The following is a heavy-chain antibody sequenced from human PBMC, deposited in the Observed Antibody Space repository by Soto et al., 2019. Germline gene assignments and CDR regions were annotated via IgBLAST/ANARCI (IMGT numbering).Heavy chain of an antibody. CDR3: AKGTVTHTLYYFDY. CDR2: ISGSGGST. J-gene: IGHJ4*02. CDR1: GXXXXXXA. D-gene: IGHD4-17*01. V-gene: IGHV3-23*01. Sequence: EVQLLESGGGLVXPGGSLXLSCAXSGXXXXXXAMSXVRQAPGKGLEWVSAISGSGGSTYYADSVKGRFTISRDNSKNTLYLQMNSLRAEDTAVYYCAKGTVTHTLYYFDYWGQGTLVTVSS.